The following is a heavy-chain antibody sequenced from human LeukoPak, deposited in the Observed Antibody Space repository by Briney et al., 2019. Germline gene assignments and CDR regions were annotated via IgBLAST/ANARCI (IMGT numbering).Heavy chain of an antibody. J-gene: IGHJ4*02. CDR1: GYTFTSYA. V-gene: IGHV7-4-1*02. CDR2: INTNTGNP. D-gene: IGHD3-10*01. CDR3: ARDPPGSMVRGAITGSKGDY. Sequence: ASVKVSCKASGYTFTSYAMNWVRQAPGQGLEWMGWINTNTGNPTYAQGFTGRFVFSLDASVSTAYLQISSLKAEDTAVYYCARDPPGSMVRGAITGSKGDYWGQGTLVTVSS.